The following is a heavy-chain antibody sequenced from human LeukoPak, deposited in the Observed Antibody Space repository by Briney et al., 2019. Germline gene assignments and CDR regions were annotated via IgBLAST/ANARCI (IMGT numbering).Heavy chain of an antibody. CDR3: AKDRYGLDP. V-gene: IGHV3-30*02. Sequence: GGSLRLSCAASGFTFSSYGMHWVGQAPGKGLEWVAFIRYDGSNKYYADSVKGRFTISRDNSKNTLYLQMNSLRAEDTAVYYCAKDRYGLDPWGQGTLVTVSS. CDR1: GFTFSSYG. D-gene: IGHD1-14*01. CDR2: IRYDGSNK. J-gene: IGHJ5*02.